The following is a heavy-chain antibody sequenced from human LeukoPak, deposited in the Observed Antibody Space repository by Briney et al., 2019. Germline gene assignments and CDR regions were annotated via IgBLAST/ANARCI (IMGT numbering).Heavy chain of an antibody. CDR2: INPNSGGT. V-gene: IGHV1-2*02. CDR1: GYTFTGYY. D-gene: IGHD3-22*01. J-gene: IGHJ4*02. CDR3: ARPHLGDSSGYHYFDY. Sequence: GASVKVSCKASGYTFTGYYMHWVRQAPGQGLEWMGWINPNSGGTNYAQKFQGRVTMTRDTSISTAYMELSRLRSDDTAVYYCARPHLGDSSGYHYFDYWGQGTLVTVSS.